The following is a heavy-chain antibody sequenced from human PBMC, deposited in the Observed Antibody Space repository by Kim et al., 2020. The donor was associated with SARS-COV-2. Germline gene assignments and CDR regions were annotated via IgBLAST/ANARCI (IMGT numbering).Heavy chain of an antibody. V-gene: IGHV1-69*04. Sequence: KFQGRVTITADKSTSTAYMELSSLRSEDTAVYYCAKAAAGTDYYYYGMDVWGQGTTVTVSS. J-gene: IGHJ6*02. D-gene: IGHD6-13*01. CDR3: AKAAAGTDYYYYGMDV.